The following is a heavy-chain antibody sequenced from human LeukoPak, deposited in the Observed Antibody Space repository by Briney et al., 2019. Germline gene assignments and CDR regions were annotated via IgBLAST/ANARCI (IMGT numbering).Heavy chain of an antibody. CDR1: GGSISSGGYS. CDR3: ARGNRDGYPGDY. CDR2: IYHSGST. V-gene: IGHV4-30-2*01. J-gene: IGHJ4*02. Sequence: PSQTLSLTCAVSGGSISSGGYSWSWIRQPPGKGLEWIGYIYHSGSTYHNPSLKSRVTISVDRSKNQFSLKLSSVTAADTAVYYCARGNRDGYPGDYWGQGTLVTVSS. D-gene: IGHD3-16*02.